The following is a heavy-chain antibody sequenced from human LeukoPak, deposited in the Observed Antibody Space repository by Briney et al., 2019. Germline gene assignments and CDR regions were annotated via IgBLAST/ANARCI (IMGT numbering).Heavy chain of an antibody. Sequence: ASVKVSCKASGYTFTSYGISWVRQAPGQGLEWMGWISAYNGNTNYAQKLQGRVTMTTDTSTSTAYMELRSLRSDDTAVYYCASVPFWSGYQSFDYWGQGTLVTVSS. CDR2: ISAYNGNT. D-gene: IGHD3-3*01. J-gene: IGHJ4*02. V-gene: IGHV1-18*01. CDR3: ASVPFWSGYQSFDY. CDR1: GYTFTSYG.